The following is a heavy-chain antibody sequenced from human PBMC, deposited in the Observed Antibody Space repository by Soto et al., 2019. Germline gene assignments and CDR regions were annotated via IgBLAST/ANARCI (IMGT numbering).Heavy chain of an antibody. CDR2: ISYDGSNK. CDR3: AKVGEWLPLDY. Sequence: QVPLVESGGGVVQPGRSLRLSCAASGFTFSSYGMHWVRQAPGKGLEWVAVISYDGSNKYYADSVKGRFTISRDNSKNTLYLQMNSLRAEDTAVYYCAKVGEWLPLDYWGQGTLVTVSS. J-gene: IGHJ4*02. CDR1: GFTFSSYG. V-gene: IGHV3-30*18. D-gene: IGHD3-3*01.